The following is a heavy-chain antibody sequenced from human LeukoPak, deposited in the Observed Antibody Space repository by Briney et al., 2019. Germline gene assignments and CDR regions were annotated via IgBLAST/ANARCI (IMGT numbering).Heavy chain of an antibody. CDR3: ARGDSYGLSDY. D-gene: IGHD5-18*01. Sequence: SETLSLTCAVYGGSFSGYYWSWIRQPPGKGLEWIGEINHSGSTNYNPSLKSRVTIPVDTSKNQFSLKLSSVTAADTAVYYCARGDSYGLSDYWGQGTLVTVSS. CDR1: GGSFSGYY. CDR2: INHSGST. V-gene: IGHV4-34*01. J-gene: IGHJ4*02.